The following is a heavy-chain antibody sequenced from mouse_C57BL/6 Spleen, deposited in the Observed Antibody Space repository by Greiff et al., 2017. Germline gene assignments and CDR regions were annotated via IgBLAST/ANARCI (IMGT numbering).Heavy chain of an antibody. Sequence: QVQLQQPGAELVRPGSSVKLSCKASGYTFTSYWMHWVKQRPIQGLEWIGNLDPSASETHYNQKFKDKATLTADKASSTAYMQLSSLTYEYYAVYYCAREGYGSRRYFDVWGTGTTVTVSS. V-gene: IGHV1-52*01. J-gene: IGHJ1*03. CDR1: GYTFTSYW. CDR2: LDPSASET. CDR3: AREGYGSRRYFDV. D-gene: IGHD1-1*01.